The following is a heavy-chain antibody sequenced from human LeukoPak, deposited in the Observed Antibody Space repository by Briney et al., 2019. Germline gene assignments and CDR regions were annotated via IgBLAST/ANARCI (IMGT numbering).Heavy chain of an antibody. Sequence: GGSLRLSCAASGFTFSSYGMSWVRQAPGKGLEWVSAISGSGGSTYYADSVKGRFTISRDNSKNTLYLQMNSLRAEDTAVYYCAKDVGFGVRAFDIWGQGTMVTVPS. D-gene: IGHD3-10*01. CDR2: ISGSGGST. CDR1: GFTFSSYG. CDR3: AKDVGFGVRAFDI. J-gene: IGHJ3*02. V-gene: IGHV3-23*01.